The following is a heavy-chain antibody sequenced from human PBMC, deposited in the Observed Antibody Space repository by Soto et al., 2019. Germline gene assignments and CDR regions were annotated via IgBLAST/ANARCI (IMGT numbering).Heavy chain of an antibody. CDR3: SRHVPAAGYYYGMDV. J-gene: IGHJ6*02. Sequence: QVQLVQSGAEVKKPGSSVKVSCKASGGTFSSYAISWVRQAPGQGLEWMGGIIPIFGTANYAQKFQGRVTSTANESTSTAYMELSSLRSEDTAVYYCSRHVPAAGYYYGMDVWGQGTTVTVSS. CDR2: IIPIFGTA. V-gene: IGHV1-69*12. D-gene: IGHD2-2*01. CDR1: GGTFSSYA.